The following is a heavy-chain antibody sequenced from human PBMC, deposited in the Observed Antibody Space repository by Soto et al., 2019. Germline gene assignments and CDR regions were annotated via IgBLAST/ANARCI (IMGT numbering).Heavy chain of an antibody. J-gene: IGHJ4*02. CDR3: VRDDIGVGLDY. Sequence: VGSLRLSCAASGFTVSNNHMSWVRQAPGKGLEWVSGMNDDGTTYHANSVKGRFTISRDNAKNTVYLQMNSLRAEDTAVYYCVRDDIGVGLDYWGLGTLVTVSS. D-gene: IGHD1-26*01. CDR2: MNDDGTT. V-gene: IGHV3-53*01. CDR1: GFTVSNNH.